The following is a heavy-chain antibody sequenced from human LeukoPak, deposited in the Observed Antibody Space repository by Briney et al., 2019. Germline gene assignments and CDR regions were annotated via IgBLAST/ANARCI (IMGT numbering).Heavy chain of an antibody. CDR2: IRNSGSNI. D-gene: IGHD6-19*01. V-gene: IGHV3-48*03. CDR3: VRNQPRTSGRYEIDY. Sequence: GGSLRLSCVASGFIFSTYDVLGVRQSPEEGRECVSCIRNSGSNIYYSDSVKGRFTISRDNSKNSLYLQMDSLRAEDTAVYYCVRNQPRTSGRYEIDYWGQGTLVTVSS. CDR1: GFIFSTYD. J-gene: IGHJ4*02.